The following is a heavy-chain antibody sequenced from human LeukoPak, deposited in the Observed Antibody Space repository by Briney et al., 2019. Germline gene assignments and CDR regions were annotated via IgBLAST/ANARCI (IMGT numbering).Heavy chain of an antibody. CDR1: GFSFDDYT. D-gene: IGHD6-19*01. J-gene: IGHJ4*02. CDR2: INWDSTTT. CDR3: AKGLKPNSGWYAYDPSFDS. V-gene: IGHV3-43*01. Sequence: GGSLRLSCAASGFSFDDYTMHWVRQAPGKGLEGVSLINWDSTTTYFGDSVKGRFTISRDNSKDSLYLQMHSLRTEDTALYYCAKGLKPNSGWYAYDPSFDSWGQGTLVTVSS.